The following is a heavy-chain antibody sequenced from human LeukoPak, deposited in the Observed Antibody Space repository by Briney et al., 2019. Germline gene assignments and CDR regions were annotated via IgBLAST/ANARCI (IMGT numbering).Heavy chain of an antibody. CDR1: GYTFTSYG. D-gene: IGHD3-22*01. V-gene: IGHV1-18*01. J-gene: IGHJ4*02. Sequence: ASVKVSCKASGYTFTSYGISWVRQAPGQGLEWMGWISAYNGNTNYAQKLQGRVTMTTDTSTSTAYMELRSLRSDDTAVYYCARSSGYYFGCTIFSNSYGSSFDYWGQGTLVTVSS. CDR3: ARSSGYYFGCTIFSNSYGSSFDY. CDR2: ISAYNGNT.